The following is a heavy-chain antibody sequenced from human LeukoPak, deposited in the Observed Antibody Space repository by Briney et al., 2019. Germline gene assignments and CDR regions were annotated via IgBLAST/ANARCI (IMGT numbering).Heavy chain of an antibody. J-gene: IGHJ3*02. D-gene: IGHD3-3*01. CDR3: ARESGTLLRFSFVPRAFDI. CDR1: GYTLTELS. V-gene: IGHV1-24*01. Sequence: ASVKVSCKVSGYTLTELSMHWVRQAPGKGLEWMGGFDPEDGETIYAQKFQGRVTMTEDTSTDTAYMELSSLRSDDTAVYYCARESGTLLRFSFVPRAFDIWGQGTMVTVSS. CDR2: FDPEDGET.